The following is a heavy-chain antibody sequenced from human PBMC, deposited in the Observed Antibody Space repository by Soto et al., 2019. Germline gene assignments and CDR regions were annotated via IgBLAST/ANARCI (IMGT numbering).Heavy chain of an antibody. D-gene: IGHD1-26*01. Sequence: QVQLVECGGGAVQPGESLRLTCVASGFDLTSYAMHWVRQAPGKGLESVAGMSSDGSKIHHTDSVKGRFTISRDNSKNTLYLQMNSLRKEDTAVYFCEKDEGVGGTRGLFDYWVQGTLVSVSS. V-gene: IGHV3-30*18. CDR3: EKDEGVGGTRGLFDY. CDR1: GFDLTSYA. J-gene: IGHJ4*02. CDR2: MSSDGSKI.